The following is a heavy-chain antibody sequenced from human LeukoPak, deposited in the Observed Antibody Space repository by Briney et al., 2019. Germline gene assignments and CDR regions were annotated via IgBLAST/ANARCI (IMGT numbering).Heavy chain of an antibody. CDR2: ISSSSSYI. CDR3: ASPRIVGATSFDY. CDR1: GFTFSSYS. Sequence: PGGSLRLSCAASGFTFSSYSMNWVRQAPGKGLEWVSSISSSSSYIYYAGSVKGRFTISRDNAKNSLYLQMNSLRAEDTAVYYCASPRIVGATSFDYWGQGTLVTVSS. J-gene: IGHJ4*02. D-gene: IGHD1-26*01. V-gene: IGHV3-21*01.